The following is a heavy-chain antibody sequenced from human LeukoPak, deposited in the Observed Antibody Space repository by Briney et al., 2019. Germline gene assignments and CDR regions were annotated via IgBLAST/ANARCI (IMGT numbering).Heavy chain of an antibody. D-gene: IGHD6-13*01. CDR1: GFTFSSYW. CDR2: IKQDGSEK. J-gene: IGHJ5*02. CDR3: ARAAYSKGDNWFDP. V-gene: IGHV3-7*03. Sequence: PGGSLRLSCAASGFTFSSYWMSWVRQAPGKGLEWVANIKQDGSEKYYVDSVKGRFTISRDNAKNSLYLQMNSLRAEDTAVYYCARAAYSKGDNWFDPWGQGTLVTVSS.